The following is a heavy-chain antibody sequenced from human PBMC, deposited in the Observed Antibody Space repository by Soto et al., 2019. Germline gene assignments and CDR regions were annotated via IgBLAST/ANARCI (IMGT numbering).Heavy chain of an antibody. D-gene: IGHD3-3*01. CDR3: ATSTYDDFWSRSY. V-gene: IGHV1-2*02. CDR2: INPNTGGA. CDR1: GYTFIDFY. Sequence: ASVEVSCKSSGYTFIDFYIHWVRQAPGQGLEWMGWINPNTGGAVYAQKFLGRVTMTRDTSISTAYMELSGLRSDDTAIYFCATSTYDDFWSRSYWGQGTLVTYSS. J-gene: IGHJ4*02.